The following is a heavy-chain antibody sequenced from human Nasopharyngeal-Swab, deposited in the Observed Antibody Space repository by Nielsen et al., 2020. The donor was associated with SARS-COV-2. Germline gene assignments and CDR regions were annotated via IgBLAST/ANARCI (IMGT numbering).Heavy chain of an antibody. V-gene: IGHV3-48*03. J-gene: IGHJ6*02. D-gene: IGHD3-10*01. Sequence: GGSLRLSCAASGFTFSSYEMNWVRQAPGKGLEWVSYISSSGSTIYYADSVKGRFTISRDNAKNSLYLQMNSLRAEDTAVYYCASLPQRSEFYYYYGMDVWGQGTTVTVSS. CDR2: ISSSGSTI. CDR1: GFTFSSYE. CDR3: ASLPQRSEFYYYYGMDV.